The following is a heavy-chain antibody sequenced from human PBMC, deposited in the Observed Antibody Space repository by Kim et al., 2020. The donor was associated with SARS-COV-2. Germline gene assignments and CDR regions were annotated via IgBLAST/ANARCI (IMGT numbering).Heavy chain of an antibody. V-gene: IGHV4-34*01. CDR1: GGSFSGYY. J-gene: IGHJ4*02. D-gene: IGHD4-17*01. Sequence: SETLSLTCAVYGGSFSGYYWSWIRQPPGKGLEWIGEINHSGSTNYNPSLKSRVTISVDTSKNQFSLKLSSVTAADTAVYYCARGFSGLRVTTDGNDYWGQGTLVTVSS. CDR2: INHSGST. CDR3: ARGFSGLRVTTDGNDY.